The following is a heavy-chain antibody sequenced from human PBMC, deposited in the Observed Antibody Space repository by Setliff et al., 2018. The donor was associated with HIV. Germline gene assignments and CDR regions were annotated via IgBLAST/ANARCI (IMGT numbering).Heavy chain of an antibody. V-gene: IGHV4-4*02. D-gene: IGHD3-22*01. J-gene: IGHJ4*02. CDR3: ASRWGSYYDTNGHPFDY. CDR1: DGSISTRDW. Sequence: PSETLSLTCAVSDGSISTRDWWTWVRQPPGKGLEWIGEVYHTGMTNYNPSLKSRAIMSADTSEDHFSLRLSSVTAADTAVYYCASRWGSYYDTNGHPFDYWGQGTLVTVSS. CDR2: VYHTGMT.